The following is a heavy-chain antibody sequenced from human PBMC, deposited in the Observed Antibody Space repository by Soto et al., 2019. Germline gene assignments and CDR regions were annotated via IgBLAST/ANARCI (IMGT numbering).Heavy chain of an antibody. J-gene: IGHJ4*02. Sequence: QVQLMQSGAEVKKPGASVKVSCKASGYKFTSYYLHWVRQAPGRGPEWVGTINPNTGDTSYAANFQGRVTVTRDTSTSIVHMQLSSLTLEDSAVYYCARDRPPDSWAQGTLVSVSS. CDR1: GYKFTSYY. CDR3: ARDRPPDS. CDR2: INPNTGDT. V-gene: IGHV1-46*01.